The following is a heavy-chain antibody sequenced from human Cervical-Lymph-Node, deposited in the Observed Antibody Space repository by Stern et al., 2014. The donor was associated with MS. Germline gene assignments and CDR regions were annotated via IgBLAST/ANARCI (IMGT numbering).Heavy chain of an antibody. Sequence: VQLVESGAEVKKPGESLKISCKGSGYSFTANCIAWVRQMPGKGLEWRGIIYPGDSDTRYSTSFQGQVTISADKSISTAYLQWSSLKASDTAMYYCARDYGDYAFDYWGQGTLVTVSS. CDR2: IYPGDSDT. V-gene: IGHV5-51*01. J-gene: IGHJ4*02. D-gene: IGHD4-17*01. CDR3: ARDYGDYAFDY. CDR1: GYSFTANC.